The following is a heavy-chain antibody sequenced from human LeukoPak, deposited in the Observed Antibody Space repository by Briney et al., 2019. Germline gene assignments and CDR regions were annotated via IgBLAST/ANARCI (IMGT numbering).Heavy chain of an antibody. CDR1: GFTFSNAY. V-gene: IGHV3-15*01. CDR3: TTDAGYSSRWYNY. CDR2: IKSKTDGGTT. D-gene: IGHD6-13*01. Sequence: PGGSLRLSCAASGFTFSNAYTSWVRQAPGKGLEWVGCIKSKTDGGTTDYAAPVKGRFTISRDDSKNTLYLQMNSLKTEDTAVYYCTTDAGYSSRWYNYWGQGTLVTVSS. J-gene: IGHJ4*02.